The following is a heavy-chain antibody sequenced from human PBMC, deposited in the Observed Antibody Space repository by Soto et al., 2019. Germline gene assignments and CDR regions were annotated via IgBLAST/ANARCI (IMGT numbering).Heavy chain of an antibody. CDR3: VKDRDSNSWPSRDV. V-gene: IGHV1-18*01. CDR2: ISPNSGNI. Sequence: QVHLVQSGAEVKKPGASVNVSCKTSGYTFTRNGISWVRQAPGQGLEWMGWISPNSGNIKYAQKLQGRVIMTTDTSTSTAYMELRSLRFDDTAVYYCVKDRDSNSWPSRDVGGPGTTVTVSS. J-gene: IGHJ6*02. D-gene: IGHD3-22*01. CDR1: GYTFTRNG.